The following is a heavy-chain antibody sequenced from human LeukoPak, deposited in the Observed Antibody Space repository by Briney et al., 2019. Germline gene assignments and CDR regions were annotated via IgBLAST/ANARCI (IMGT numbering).Heavy chain of an antibody. J-gene: IGHJ6*03. CDR1: GYTFTGYY. V-gene: IGHV1-2*02. Sequence: ASVKVSCKASGYTFTGYYMHWVRQAPGQGLEWMGWIDPNSGGTNYAQKFRGRVTMTRDTSISTAYMELSRLRSDDTAVYYCAREAYASGSFRTDYYYMDVWGKGTTVTISS. CDR3: AREAYASGSFRTDYYYMDV. CDR2: IDPNSGGT. D-gene: IGHD3-10*01.